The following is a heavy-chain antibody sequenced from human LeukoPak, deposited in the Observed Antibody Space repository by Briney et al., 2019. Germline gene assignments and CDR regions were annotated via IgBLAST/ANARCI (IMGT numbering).Heavy chain of an antibody. CDR3: ARLDYDYVWGSYRLLDY. CDR1: GGPFSGYY. J-gene: IGHJ4*02. V-gene: IGHV4-34*01. D-gene: IGHD3-16*02. Sequence: PSETLSLTCAVYGGPFSGYYWSWIRQPPGKGLEWIGEINHSGSTNYNPSLKSRVTISVDTSKNQFSLKLSSVTAADTAVYYCARLDYDYVWGSYRLLDYWGQGTLVTVSS. CDR2: INHSGST.